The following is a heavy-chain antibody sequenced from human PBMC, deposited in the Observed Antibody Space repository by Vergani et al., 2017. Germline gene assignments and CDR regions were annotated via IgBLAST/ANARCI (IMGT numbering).Heavy chain of an antibody. CDR3: ARHTTYTDS. CDR2: IYPAESDT. D-gene: IGHD1-1*01. V-gene: IGHV5-51*01. Sequence: EVELVQSGPEMRKPGESLKISCKGSEYSFGNYWMGWVRQMPGKGLEWMGIIYPAESDTRYSPSFQGQVTISADKSISTAFLQWDSLKASDTALYYCARHTTYTDSWGQGTLVTVSS. CDR1: EYSFGNYW. J-gene: IGHJ4*02.